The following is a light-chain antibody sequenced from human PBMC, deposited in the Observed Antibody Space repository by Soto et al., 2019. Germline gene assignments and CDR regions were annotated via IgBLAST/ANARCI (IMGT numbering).Light chain of an antibody. CDR2: GAS. Sequence: EIVMTQSPATLFVSQGERVTLSCRASQGVGNNLAWYQQKTGQVPRLLIHGASTRATGIPARFSGSGSGTEFTLTISSLQSEDFAVYYCQQYNNWPPTFGQGTKVEIK. CDR3: QQYNNWPPT. J-gene: IGKJ1*01. CDR1: QGVGNN. V-gene: IGKV3-15*01.